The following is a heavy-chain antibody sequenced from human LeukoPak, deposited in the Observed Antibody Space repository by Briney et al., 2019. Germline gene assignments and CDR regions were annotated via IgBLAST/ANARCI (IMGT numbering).Heavy chain of an antibody. CDR2: IWYDGSNK. V-gene: IGHV3-33*01. D-gene: IGHD6-13*01. CDR1: GFTFSSYG. CDR3: AGVKLSSSWYYDYYYYGMDV. J-gene: IGHJ6*02. Sequence: GRSLRLSCAASGFTFSSYGMHWVRQAPGKGLEWVAVIWYDGSNKYYADSVKGRFTISRDNSKNTLYLQMNSLRAEDTAVYYCAGVKLSSSWYYDYYYYGMDVWGQGTTVTVSS.